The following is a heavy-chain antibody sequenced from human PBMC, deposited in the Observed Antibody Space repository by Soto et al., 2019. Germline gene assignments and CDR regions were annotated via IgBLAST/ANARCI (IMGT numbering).Heavy chain of an antibody. D-gene: IGHD2-2*01. CDR2: ISDNGGST. CDR1: GFTFSNYA. J-gene: IGHJ4*02. CDR3: AKGLVPAAKTSLNDY. V-gene: IGHV3-23*01. Sequence: GGSLRLSCAASGFTFSNYAMTWVRQAPGKGLEWVSTISDNGGSTFYADSVKGRFTISRDNSRKTLYLQMNSLRAEDTAVYYCAKGLVPAAKTSLNDYWGQGTLVTVSS.